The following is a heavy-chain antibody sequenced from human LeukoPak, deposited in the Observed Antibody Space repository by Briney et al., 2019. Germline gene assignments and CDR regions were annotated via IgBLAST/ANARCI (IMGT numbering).Heavy chain of an antibody. D-gene: IGHD5-18*01. V-gene: IGHV4-30-2*01. Sequence: PSQTLSLTCAVSGGSISSGGYSWSWLRQPPGKGLEWIGYIYHSGSTYYNPSLKSRVTISVDRSKNQFSLKLSSVTAADTAVYYCARGPWNTAMVHLDYWGQGTLVTVSS. CDR3: ARGPWNTAMVHLDY. CDR2: IYHSGST. CDR1: GGSISSGGYS. J-gene: IGHJ4*02.